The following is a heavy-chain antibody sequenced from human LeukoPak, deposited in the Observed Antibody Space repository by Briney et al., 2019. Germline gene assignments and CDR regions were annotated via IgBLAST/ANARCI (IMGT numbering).Heavy chain of an antibody. CDR2: IIPIFGTA. V-gene: IGHV1-69*06. J-gene: IGHJ3*02. CDR1: GYTFTIYA. CDR3: ARAGSSSWGPQGWCALDI. Sequence: GASVKVSFKASGYTFTIYAISWVRQAPGQGLEWMGGIIPIFGTANYAQKFQGRVTITADKSTSTAYMELSSLRSEDTAVYYCARAGSSSWGPQGWCALDIWVQGTMVTVSS. D-gene: IGHD6-13*01.